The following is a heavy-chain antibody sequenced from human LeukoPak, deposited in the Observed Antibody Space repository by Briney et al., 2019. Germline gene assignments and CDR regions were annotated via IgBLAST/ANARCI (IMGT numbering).Heavy chain of an antibody. V-gene: IGHV4-59*01. D-gene: IGHD6-13*01. CDR2: IYYSGST. CDR3: ARGKHSSSWYYYYGMDV. Sequence: PSETLSLTCTVSGGSISSYYWSWIRQPPGKGLEWIGYIYYSGSTNYNPSLKSRVTISVDTSKNQFSLKLSSVTAADTAVYHCARGKHSSSWYYYYGMDVWGQGTTVTVSS. J-gene: IGHJ6*02. CDR1: GGSISSYY.